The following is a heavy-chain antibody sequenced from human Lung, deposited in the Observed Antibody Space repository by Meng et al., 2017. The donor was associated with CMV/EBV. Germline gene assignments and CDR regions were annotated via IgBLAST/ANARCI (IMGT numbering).Heavy chain of an antibody. CDR2: INAGNGNT. CDR3: ARTGCSSSSCYDY. CDR1: GYSFTTYA. V-gene: IGHV1-3*01. J-gene: IGHJ4*02. Sequence: QVQLLQSGGEVKKPGASVKVSCKASGYSFTTYAMHWVRQAPGQRLEWMGWINAGNGNTKYSEKFQSRVTITRDTAASTAYMELSSLRSEDTAVYYCARTGCSSSSCYDYWGQGTLVTASS. D-gene: IGHD2-2*01.